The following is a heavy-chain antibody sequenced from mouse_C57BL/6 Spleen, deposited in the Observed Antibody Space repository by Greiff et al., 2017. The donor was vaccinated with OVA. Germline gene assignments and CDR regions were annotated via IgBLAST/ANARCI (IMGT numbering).Heavy chain of an antibody. CDR1: GFTFSDYG. Sequence: DVQLVESGGGLVKPGGSLKLSCAASGFTFSDYGMHWVRQAPEKGLEWVAYISSGSSTIYYADTVKGRFTISRDNAKNTLFLQMTSLRSEDTAMYYCARELGPSWFAYWGQGTLVTVSA. D-gene: IGHD4-1*01. CDR3: ARELGPSWFAY. V-gene: IGHV5-17*01. CDR2: ISSGSSTI. J-gene: IGHJ3*01.